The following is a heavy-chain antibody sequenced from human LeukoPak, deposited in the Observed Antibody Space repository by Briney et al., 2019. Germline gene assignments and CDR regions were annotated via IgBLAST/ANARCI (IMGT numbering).Heavy chain of an antibody. CDR1: ALTVSSNY. CDR2: IYSGGST. Sequence: GGSLRLSCAVSALTVSSNYMSWVRQAPGKGLEWVSVIYSGGSTYYADSVKGRFTISRDNSKNTLYLQMNGQRAEDTAVYYCARDLGGFDPWGQGTLVTVSS. V-gene: IGHV3-53*01. CDR3: ARDLGGFDP. J-gene: IGHJ5*02.